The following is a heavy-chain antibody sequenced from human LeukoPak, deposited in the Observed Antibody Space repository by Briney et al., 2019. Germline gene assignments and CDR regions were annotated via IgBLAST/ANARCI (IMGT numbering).Heavy chain of an antibody. CDR3: VKGYDFYFDY. CDR2: IKQDGSEK. V-gene: IGHV3-7*01. Sequence: GGSLRLSCAASGFTFSSYWMSWVRQAPGKGLEWVANIKQDGSEKYYVDSVKGRFTISRDNAKNSLYLQMNSLRAEDTAVFYCVKGYDFYFDYWGQGTLVTVSS. J-gene: IGHJ4*02. CDR1: GFTFSSYW. D-gene: IGHD3-3*01.